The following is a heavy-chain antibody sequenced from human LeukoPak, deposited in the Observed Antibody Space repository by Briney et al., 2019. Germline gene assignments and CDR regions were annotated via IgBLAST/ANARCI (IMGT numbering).Heavy chain of an antibody. CDR1: GGSISSSSYY. J-gene: IGHJ5*02. CDR3: ASVSGYSGYLS. Sequence: SETLSLTCTVSGGSISSSSYYWGWIRQPPGKGLEWIGSIYYSGSTYYNPSLKSRVTISVDTSKNQFSLKLSSVTAADTAVYYCASVSGYSGYLSWGQGTLVTVSS. V-gene: IGHV4-39*07. D-gene: IGHD5-12*01. CDR2: IYYSGST.